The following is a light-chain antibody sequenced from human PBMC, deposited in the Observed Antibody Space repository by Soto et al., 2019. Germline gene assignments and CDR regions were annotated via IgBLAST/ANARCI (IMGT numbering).Light chain of an antibody. Sequence: DVVMTQSPLSLPVTLGQPASISCRSSQSLVYSDGNTYLNWFQQRPGQSPRRLIYKVSNRDSGVPDRFSGSGSGTDFTLKISRVEAEDVGVYYCMQGTHLLLTFGGGTKVEIK. J-gene: IGKJ4*01. CDR3: MQGTHLLLT. V-gene: IGKV2-30*01. CDR1: QSLVYSDGNTY. CDR2: KVS.